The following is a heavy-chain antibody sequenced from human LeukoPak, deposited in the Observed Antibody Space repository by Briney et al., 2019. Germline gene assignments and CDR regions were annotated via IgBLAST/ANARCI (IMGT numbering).Heavy chain of an antibody. Sequence: SGGSLRLSCAASGFTFSSYGMNWLRQAPGKRLEWVSYISSSSDSIYYADSVKGRFTISRDNAENSLYLQMNSLRDEDTAVYYCARAMRSGYDYWGRGTLVTVSS. CDR1: GFTFSSYG. D-gene: IGHD5-12*01. CDR2: ISSSSDSI. V-gene: IGHV3-48*02. CDR3: ARAMRSGYDY. J-gene: IGHJ4*02.